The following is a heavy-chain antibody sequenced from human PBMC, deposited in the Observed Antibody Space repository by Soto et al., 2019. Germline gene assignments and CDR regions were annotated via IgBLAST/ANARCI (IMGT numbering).Heavy chain of an antibody. CDR2: ISSSSSYI. D-gene: IGHD6-13*01. J-gene: IGHJ4*02. V-gene: IGHV3-21*01. Sequence: EVQLVESGGGLVKPGGSLRLSCAASGFTFSSYSMNWVRQAPGKGLEWVSSISSSSSYIYYADSVKGRFTISRDNAKNSLYLQMNSLRAEDTAVYYCARVGGIAAAGTFASFDYWGQGTLVTVSS. CDR3: ARVGGIAAAGTFASFDY. CDR1: GFTFSSYS.